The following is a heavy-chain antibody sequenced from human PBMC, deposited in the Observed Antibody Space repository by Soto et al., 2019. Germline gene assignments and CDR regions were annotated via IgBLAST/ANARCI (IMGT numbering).Heavy chain of an antibody. CDR2: IISGSSTI. J-gene: IGHJ4*02. CDR1: GFTFSDYS. V-gene: IGHV3-48*02. CDR3: ARDAASWGY. Sequence: EVQLLESGGGLVQPGGSLRLSCAASGFTFSDYSMDWVRQAPGQGLEWVSYIISGSSTIYYADSVKGRFTISRDNAKNSLYLQMNRLRDEDTAVYYCARDAASWGYWGQGTLGTDSS. D-gene: IGHD3-16*01.